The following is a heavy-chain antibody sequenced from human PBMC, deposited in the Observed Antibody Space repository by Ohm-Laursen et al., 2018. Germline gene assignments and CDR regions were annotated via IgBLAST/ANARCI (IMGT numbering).Heavy chain of an antibody. V-gene: IGHV1-69*01. D-gene: IGHD6-19*01. CDR1: GGTFNNYV. CDR2: IIPIFGTA. CDR3: ARAGSSGWYVVDY. J-gene: IGHJ4*02. Sequence: SSVKVSCKASGGTFNNYVISWVRQAPGQGLEWMGGIIPIFGTANYAQNFQGRVTITADEPTSTAYMELSSLRSEDTAVYYCARAGSSGWYVVDYWGQGTLVTVSS.